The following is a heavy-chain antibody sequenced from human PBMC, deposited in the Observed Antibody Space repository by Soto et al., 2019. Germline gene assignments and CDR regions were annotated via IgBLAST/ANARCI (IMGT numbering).Heavy chain of an antibody. CDR2: IIPIFGTA. Sequence: SVKVSCKASGGTFSSYAISWVRQAPGQGLEWMGGIIPIFGTANYAQKFQGRVTITADKSTSTAYMELSSLRSEDTAVYYCARVEGAANWFDPWGQGTLVTVSS. CDR1: GGTFSSYA. V-gene: IGHV1-69*06. CDR3: ARVEGAANWFDP. J-gene: IGHJ5*02. D-gene: IGHD2-15*01.